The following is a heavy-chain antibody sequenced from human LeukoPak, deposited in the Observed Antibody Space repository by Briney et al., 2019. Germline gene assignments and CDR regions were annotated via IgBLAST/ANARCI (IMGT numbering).Heavy chain of an antibody. J-gene: IGHJ6*02. CDR1: GFTFSNYG. CDR3: AKVNFGAIKRFHYAMDV. Sequence: GGSLRLSCAASGFTFSNYGMHWVRQAPGKGLEWVAIISYDGSNAYYADSMKGRFTISRDNSKNTLYLQMNSLRAEDTAVHYCAKVNFGAIKRFHYAMDVWGQGTTVTVSS. D-gene: IGHD3-3*01. V-gene: IGHV3-30*18. CDR2: ISYDGSNA.